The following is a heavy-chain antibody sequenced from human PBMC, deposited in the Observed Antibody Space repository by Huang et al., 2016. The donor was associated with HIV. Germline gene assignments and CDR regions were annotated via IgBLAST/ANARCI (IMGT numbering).Heavy chain of an antibody. V-gene: IGHV1-69*01. D-gene: IGHD1-26*01. Sequence: QVQLVQSGAEVKKPGSSVKVSCKASGGTFSNHGFSWVRQAPGQGLEGRGGIIHVFGTKYYTPKFQGRVTITADESTSTVYMELSSLTPDDTAEYYCARVRGYSGSYYGMDVWGQGTTVTVSS. CDR2: IIHVFGTK. CDR1: GGTFSNHG. J-gene: IGHJ6*02. CDR3: ARVRGYSGSYYGMDV.